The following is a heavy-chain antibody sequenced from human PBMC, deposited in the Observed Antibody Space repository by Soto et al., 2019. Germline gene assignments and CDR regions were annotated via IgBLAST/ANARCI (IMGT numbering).Heavy chain of an antibody. Sequence: SETLSLTCTVSGGSISPYYWSWIRQPPGKGLEWVGYIYYGGSTSYNPSLKSRVTISLETSKSQFSLRLSSVTAADTAVYYCARQGYSYGYDWGQGTLVTVSS. CDR1: GGSISPYY. J-gene: IGHJ4*02. CDR2: IYYGGST. CDR3: ARQGYSYGYD. V-gene: IGHV4-59*08. D-gene: IGHD5-18*01.